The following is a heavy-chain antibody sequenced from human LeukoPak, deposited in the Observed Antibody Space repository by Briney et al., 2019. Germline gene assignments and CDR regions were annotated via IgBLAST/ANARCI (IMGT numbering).Heavy chain of an antibody. CDR3: ARGKYYDFWSGYYKEGLGHYYMDV. Sequence: GASVKVSCKASGYTFTSYGINWVRQAPGQGLEWMGWISAYNGNTNYAQKLQGRVTITRNTSISTAYMELSSLRSEDTAVYYCARGKYYDFWSGYYKEGLGHYYMDVWGKGTTVTVSS. V-gene: IGHV1-18*01. CDR2: ISAYNGNT. D-gene: IGHD3-3*01. CDR1: GYTFTSYG. J-gene: IGHJ6*03.